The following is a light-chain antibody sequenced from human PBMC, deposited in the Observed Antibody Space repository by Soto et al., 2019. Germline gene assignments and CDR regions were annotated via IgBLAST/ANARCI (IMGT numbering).Light chain of an antibody. CDR1: SSDVGGYNY. V-gene: IGLV2-8*01. J-gene: IGLJ2*01. CDR2: EVS. Sequence: QSALTQPPSASGSPGQSVTISCTGNSSDVGGYNYVSWYQQHPGKAPKLMIYEVSKRPSGVSDRFSGSKSGNTASLTVSGLQAEDEADYYCRSYAGINNVVFGEGTKVTFL. CDR3: RSYAGINNVV.